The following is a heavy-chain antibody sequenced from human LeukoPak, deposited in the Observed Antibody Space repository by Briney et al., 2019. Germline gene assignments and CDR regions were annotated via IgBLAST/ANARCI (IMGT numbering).Heavy chain of an antibody. J-gene: IGHJ4*02. V-gene: IGHV4-39*07. CDR2: IYYSRRT. Sequence: SETLCLTCTVSGGSFTDYFWGWIRQPPGKGLEWIGSIYYSRRTFYNPSLKNRVSISLDTSKGQFSLNLDSVTAADTAVYFCTRDRAHGTQDYWGQGTLVTVS. CDR1: GGSFTDYF. D-gene: IGHD1-26*01. CDR3: TRDRAHGTQDY.